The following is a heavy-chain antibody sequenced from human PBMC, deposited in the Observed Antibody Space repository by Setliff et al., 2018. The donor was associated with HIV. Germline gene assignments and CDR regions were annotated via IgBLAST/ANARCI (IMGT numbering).Heavy chain of an antibody. Sequence: PSETLAPTCAGPGGSTNNYYLTWIRQPPGKGLEWIGSVSNGGDTNYNPSLKSRVSLSLDSSKNQFSLKLSSVTAADTAVYYCASGREAVAGALHFDYWGQGTLVTVSS. D-gene: IGHD6-19*01. J-gene: IGHJ4*02. CDR2: VSNGGDT. CDR1: GGSTNNYY. V-gene: IGHV4-59*08. CDR3: ASGREAVAGALHFDY.